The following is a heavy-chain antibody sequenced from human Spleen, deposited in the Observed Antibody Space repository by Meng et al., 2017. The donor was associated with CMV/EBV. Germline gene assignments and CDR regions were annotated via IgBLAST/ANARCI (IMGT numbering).Heavy chain of an antibody. CDR3: AKVGPGWRSSTLVFDP. V-gene: IGHV4-34*01. D-gene: IGHD2-2*01. CDR2: INHSGST. CDR1: GGSFSGYY. J-gene: IGHJ5*02. Sequence: SETLSLTCAVYGGSFSGYYWSWIRQPPGKGLEWIGEINHSGSTNYNPSLKSRVTISVDTSKTQFSLQLSSVTAADTAVYYCAKVGPGWRSSTLVFDPWGQGILVTVSS.